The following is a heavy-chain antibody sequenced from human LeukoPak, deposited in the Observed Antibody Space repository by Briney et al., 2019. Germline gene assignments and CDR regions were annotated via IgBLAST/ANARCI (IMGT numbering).Heavy chain of an antibody. V-gene: IGHV4-59*01. J-gene: IGHJ6*03. CDR3: ARGDYGGNSAYYYYYMDV. CDR2: IYYSGST. CDR1: GCSISSYY. Sequence: SETLYLTCTVSGCSISSYYWRWIRQPPGKGLEWIGYIYYSGSTNYNPSLKSRVTISVDTSTNQFSLKLSSVTAADTAVYYCARGDYGGNSAYYYYYMDVWGKGTTVTVSS. D-gene: IGHD4-23*01.